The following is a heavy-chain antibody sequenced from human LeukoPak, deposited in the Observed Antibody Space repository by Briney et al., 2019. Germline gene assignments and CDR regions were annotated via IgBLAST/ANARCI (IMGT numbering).Heavy chain of an antibody. Sequence: PGGSLRLSCAASGFTFNKYWMCWVRQAPGKGLEWVANIKQDGSETNYVDSMKGRFTISRDNSRNSLYLQMNSLGAEDTAVYYCATTTRSSSWDYWGQGTLVTVSS. CDR3: ATTTRSSSWDY. J-gene: IGHJ4*02. D-gene: IGHD2-2*01. V-gene: IGHV3-7*01. CDR2: IKQDGSET. CDR1: GFTFNKYW.